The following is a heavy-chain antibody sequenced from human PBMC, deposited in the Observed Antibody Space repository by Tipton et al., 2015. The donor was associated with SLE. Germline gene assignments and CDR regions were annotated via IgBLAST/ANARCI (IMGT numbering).Heavy chain of an antibody. J-gene: IGHJ4*02. CDR1: GFTFITYG. D-gene: IGHD3-16*02. V-gene: IGHV3-30*03. Sequence: SLRLSCAASGFTFITYGMHWVRQAPGKGLEWVAVISYDGSNKYYADSVKGRFTISRDNSKSTLYLQMSSLRAEDTAVYYCATYDYIWGSYRRPDYWGQGTLVTVSS. CDR2: ISYDGSNK. CDR3: ATYDYIWGSYRRPDY.